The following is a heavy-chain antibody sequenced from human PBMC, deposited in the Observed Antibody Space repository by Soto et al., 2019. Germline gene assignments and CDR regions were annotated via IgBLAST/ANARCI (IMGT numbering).Heavy chain of an antibody. CDR3: ARDLAAAGPFYY. Sequence: QVQLVQSGAEVKKPGASVKVSCKASGYTFTSYGISWVRQAPGQGLEWMGWISAYNGNTKYAQKLQGRVTMTTDTSTSNAYMELRSLSSDDTAVYYCARDLAAAGPFYYWGQGTLVTVSS. CDR2: ISAYNGNT. J-gene: IGHJ4*02. D-gene: IGHD6-13*01. V-gene: IGHV1-18*01. CDR1: GYTFTSYG.